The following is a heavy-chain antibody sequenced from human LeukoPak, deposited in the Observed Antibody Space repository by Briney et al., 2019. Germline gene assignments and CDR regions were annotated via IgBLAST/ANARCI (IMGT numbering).Heavy chain of an antibody. V-gene: IGHV4-39*01. D-gene: IGHD6-13*01. CDR1: GVSISSSSYH. CDR2: MYYTGST. CDR3: ARHVGQQLIYNYYGLDV. Sequence: PSETLSLTCTVSGVSISSSSYHWGWVRQLPGKGLEWIGSMYYTGSTYFTPSLNSQLTLSVDTSKNQFSLRLSSVTAADTAVYYCARHVGQQLIYNYYGLDVWGQGTTVTVSS. J-gene: IGHJ6*02.